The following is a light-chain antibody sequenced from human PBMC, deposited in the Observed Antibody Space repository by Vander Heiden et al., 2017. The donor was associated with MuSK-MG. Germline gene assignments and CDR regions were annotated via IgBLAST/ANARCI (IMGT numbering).Light chain of an antibody. CDR3: QAWDSSTAV. J-gene: IGLJ2*01. Sequence: SYELTQPPSLSVSPGQPASIPCSGDKCGDKYACWYKQKPGQCPVLVIYQDSKRPSGIPERFSGSNSGNTATLTISGTQAMDEADYYCQAWDSSTAVFGGGTKLTVL. V-gene: IGLV3-1*01. CDR1: KCGDKY. CDR2: QDS.